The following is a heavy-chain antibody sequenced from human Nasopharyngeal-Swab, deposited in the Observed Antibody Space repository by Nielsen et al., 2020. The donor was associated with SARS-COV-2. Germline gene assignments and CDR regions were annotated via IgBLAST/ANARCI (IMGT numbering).Heavy chain of an antibody. J-gene: IGHJ4*02. Sequence: SETLSLTCAVYGGSFSGYYWSWIRQPPGKGLEWIGEIYHSGSTNYNPSLKSRVTISVDKSKNQFSLKLSSVTAADTAVYYCARVSGGYYDSSGYYYFDYWGQGTLVTVSS. D-gene: IGHD3-22*01. CDR1: GGSFSGYY. V-gene: IGHV4-34*01. CDR2: IYHSGST. CDR3: ARVSGGYYDSSGYYYFDY.